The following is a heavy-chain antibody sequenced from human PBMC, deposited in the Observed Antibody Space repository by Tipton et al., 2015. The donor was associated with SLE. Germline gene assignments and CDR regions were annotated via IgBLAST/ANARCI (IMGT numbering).Heavy chain of an antibody. D-gene: IGHD6-19*01. CDR3: AREVAGTMEAFDI. CDR1: GDSISSGDYY. CDR2: IYYSGST. V-gene: IGHV4-30-4*01. Sequence: TLSLTCTVSGDSISSGDYYWSWIRQPPGKGLEWIGYIYYSGSTYYNPSLKSRVTISVDTSKNQFSLKLSSVTAADTAVYYCAREVAGTMEAFDIWGQGTMVTVSS. J-gene: IGHJ3*02.